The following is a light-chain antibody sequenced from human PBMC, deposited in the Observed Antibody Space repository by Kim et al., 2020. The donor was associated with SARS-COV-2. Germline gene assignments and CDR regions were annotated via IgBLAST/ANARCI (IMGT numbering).Light chain of an antibody. Sequence: AYVGDRVTITFRASQDIGKELGWYLQKQGKAPELLIYGASTVQSGVPSRFSGSGFGTDFTLTISSLQPEDFATYYCLQDYYYPLTFGQGTRLEIK. J-gene: IGKJ5*01. CDR2: GAS. V-gene: IGKV1-6*01. CDR1: QDIGKE. CDR3: LQDYYYPLT.